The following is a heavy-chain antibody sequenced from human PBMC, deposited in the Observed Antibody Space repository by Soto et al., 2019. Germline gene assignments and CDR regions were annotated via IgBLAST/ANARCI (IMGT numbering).Heavy chain of an antibody. J-gene: IGHJ6*03. CDR2: ISGSGGST. V-gene: IGHV3-23*01. Sequence: PGGSLRLSCAASGFTFSSYAMSWVRQAPGKGLEWVSTISGSGGSTYYADSVKGRFTISRDNSKNTLDLQMNSLRAEDTAVYYCAKDVTVTNYGFFRVYYMDVWGKGTTVTVSS. CDR3: AKDVTVTNYGFFRVYYMDV. D-gene: IGHD4-17*01. CDR1: GFTFSSYA.